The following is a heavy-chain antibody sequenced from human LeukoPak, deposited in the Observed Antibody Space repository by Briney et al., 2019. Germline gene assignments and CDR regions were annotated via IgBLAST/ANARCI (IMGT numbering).Heavy chain of an antibody. D-gene: IGHD6-13*01. CDR1: GGSISSSGYY. J-gene: IGHJ4*02. CDR3: ARAGGAIAAPTD. Sequence: SETLSLTCTVSGGSISSSGYYWSWIRQHPGKGLEWIGYIYYSGSTYYNPSLKSRVTISVDTSKNQFSLKLSSVTAADTAVYYCARAGGAIAAPTDWGQGTLVTVSS. CDR2: IYYSGST. V-gene: IGHV4-31*03.